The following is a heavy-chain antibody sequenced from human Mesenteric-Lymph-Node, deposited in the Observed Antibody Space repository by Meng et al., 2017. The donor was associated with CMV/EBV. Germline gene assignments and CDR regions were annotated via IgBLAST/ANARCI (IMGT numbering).Heavy chain of an antibody. D-gene: IGHD3-10*01. V-gene: IGHV2-5*02. Sequence: FYLRSSYVGFGSFPPPPRKALAWLAFIYWADDKRSSPSLRGRLTITKDTSKNQVVLTMTNMDPVDTATYYCAHSAYGSGTYYVFDYWGQGTLVTVSS. J-gene: IGHJ4*02. CDR2: IYWADDK. CDR3: AHSAYGSGTYYVFDY. CDR1: FYLRSSYVG.